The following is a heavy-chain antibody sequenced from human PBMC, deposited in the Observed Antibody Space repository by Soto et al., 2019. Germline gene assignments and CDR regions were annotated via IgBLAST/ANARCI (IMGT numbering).Heavy chain of an antibody. Sequence: QVQLVESGGGVVQPGRSLRLSCAASGFTFSDRGMHWVRQAPGKGLEWVAIISYDGINKYYIDSVKGRFTISRDNSKNTLYLQMDGLRGDDTGDYYCALPTDYNSGWFGLVDYWGQGTVVTVSS. CDR2: ISYDGINK. J-gene: IGHJ4*02. CDR3: ALPTDYNSGWFGLVDY. CDR1: GFTFSDRG. V-gene: IGHV3-30*03. D-gene: IGHD3-10*01.